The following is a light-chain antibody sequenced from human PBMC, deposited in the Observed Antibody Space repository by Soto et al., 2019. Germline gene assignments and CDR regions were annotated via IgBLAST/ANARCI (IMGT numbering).Light chain of an antibody. V-gene: IGKV3-20*01. J-gene: IGKJ2*01. CDR2: GAS. CDR3: QQYGSSLYT. Sequence: EIVLTQSPGTLSLSPGDRATLSCRASQRVSSNYLAWYQQRPGQAPRLLIYGASSRATGIPDRFSGSGSGTDFTLTINRLEPEDFAVYYWQQYGSSLYTFGQGTKVEIK. CDR1: QRVSSNY.